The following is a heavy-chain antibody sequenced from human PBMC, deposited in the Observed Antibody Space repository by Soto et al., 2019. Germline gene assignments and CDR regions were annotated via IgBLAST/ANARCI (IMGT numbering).Heavy chain of an antibody. J-gene: IGHJ4*02. Sequence: SETLSLTCTVSGGSISSGGYYWSWIRQHPGKGLEWIGYIYYSGSTYYSPSLKSRVTISVDTSKNQFSLKLSSVTAADTAVYYCASGAARRFDYWGQGTLVTVSS. CDR2: IYYSGST. V-gene: IGHV4-31*03. CDR1: GGSISSGGYY. D-gene: IGHD6-6*01. CDR3: ASGAARRFDY.